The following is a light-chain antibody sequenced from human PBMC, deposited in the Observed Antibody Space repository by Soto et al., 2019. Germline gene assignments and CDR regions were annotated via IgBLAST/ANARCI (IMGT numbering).Light chain of an antibody. V-gene: IGKV3-20*01. Sequence: EIVLTQSPCTLSLSPGERATLSCRASQSVSSSYLAWYQQKPGQAPRLLIYGASSRATGIPDRFSGSGSGTDFTLTISRLEPEDFAVYYCQQYGSSPLTFGHGTKVDIK. CDR2: GAS. CDR1: QSVSSSY. J-gene: IGKJ1*01. CDR3: QQYGSSPLT.